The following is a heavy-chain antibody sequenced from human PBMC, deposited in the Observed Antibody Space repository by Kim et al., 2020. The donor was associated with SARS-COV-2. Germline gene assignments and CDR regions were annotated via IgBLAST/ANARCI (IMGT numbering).Heavy chain of an antibody. D-gene: IGHD3-22*01. CDR1: GFTVSSNY. CDR2: IYSGGST. V-gene: IGHV3-53*01. CDR3: AREGAPGGYPPPYYFDY. J-gene: IGHJ4*02. Sequence: GGSLRLSCAASGFTVSSNYMSWVRQAPGKGLEWVSVIYSGGSTYYADSVKGRFTISRDNSKNTLYLQMNSLRAADTAVYYCAREGAPGGYPPPYYFDYWGQGTLVTVSS.